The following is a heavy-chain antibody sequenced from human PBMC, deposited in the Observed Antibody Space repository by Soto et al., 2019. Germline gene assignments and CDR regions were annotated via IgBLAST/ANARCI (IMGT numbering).Heavy chain of an antibody. Sequence: GASVKVSCKASGGTFSSYAISWVRQAPGQGLEWMGGIIPIFGTANYAQKFQGRVTITADESTSTAYMELSSLRSEDTAVYYCARARGNIAVAGEFDYWGQGTLVTVSS. CDR3: ARARGNIAVAGEFDY. D-gene: IGHD6-19*01. V-gene: IGHV1-69*13. CDR1: GGTFSSYA. CDR2: IIPIFGTA. J-gene: IGHJ4*02.